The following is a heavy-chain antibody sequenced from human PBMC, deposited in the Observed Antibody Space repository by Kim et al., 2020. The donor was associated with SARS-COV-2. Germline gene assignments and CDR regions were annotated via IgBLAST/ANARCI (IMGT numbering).Heavy chain of an antibody. J-gene: IGHJ6*02. CDR3: ARQDIVVVVGDYYGMDV. CDR1: GYSFTSYW. V-gene: IGHV5-51*01. CDR2: IYPGDSDT. D-gene: IGHD2-15*01. Sequence: GESLKISCKGSGYSFTSYWIGWVRQMPGKGLEWMGIIYPGDSDTRYSPSFQGQVTISADKSISTAYLQWSSLKASDTAMYYCARQDIVVVVGDYYGMDVWGQGTTVTVSS.